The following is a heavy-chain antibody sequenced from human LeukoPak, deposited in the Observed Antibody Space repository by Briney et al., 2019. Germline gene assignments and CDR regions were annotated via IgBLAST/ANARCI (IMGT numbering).Heavy chain of an antibody. CDR2: IESGAKSYAT. V-gene: IGHV3-73*01. Sequence: GGSLRLSCAASGFTFSGSAMHWHRHAPGKGWKWVVQIESGAKSYATAYAASVKGRITISRDDSKNTAFLQMNNLQTEDTAVYYCAMRYSSSWYELPLFPPTDYWGQGTLVTVSS. CDR1: GFTFSGSA. CDR3: AMRYSSSWYELPLFPPTDY. J-gene: IGHJ4*02. D-gene: IGHD6-13*01.